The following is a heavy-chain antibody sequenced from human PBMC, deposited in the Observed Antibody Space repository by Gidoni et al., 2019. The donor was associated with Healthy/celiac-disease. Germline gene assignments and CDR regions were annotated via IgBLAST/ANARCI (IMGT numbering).Heavy chain of an antibody. J-gene: IGHJ4*02. D-gene: IGHD3-3*01. CDR1: GFTFDDYA. V-gene: IGHV3-9*01. Sequence: EVQLVASGGGLVQPGRSLRLSCAASGFTFDDYAMHWVRQAPGKGLEWVSGISWNSGSIGYADSVKGRFTISRDNAKNSLYLQMNSLRAEDTALYYCAKESRGYYDFWSDNGFDYWGQGTLVTVSS. CDR3: AKESRGYYDFWSDNGFDY. CDR2: ISWNSGSI.